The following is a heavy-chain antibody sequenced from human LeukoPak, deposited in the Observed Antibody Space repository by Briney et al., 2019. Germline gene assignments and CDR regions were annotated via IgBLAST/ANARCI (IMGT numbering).Heavy chain of an antibody. J-gene: IGHJ4*01. Sequence: GRSLRLSCAASGFTFSSYAMHWVRQAPGKGLEWVAVISYDGSNKYYADSVKGRFTISRDNSKNTLYLQMNSLRAEDTAVYYCANAGGSSLRDYWGQGTLVTVSS. V-gene: IGHV3-30-3*01. D-gene: IGHD2-15*01. CDR3: ANAGGSSLRDY. CDR2: ISYDGSNK. CDR1: GFTFSSYA.